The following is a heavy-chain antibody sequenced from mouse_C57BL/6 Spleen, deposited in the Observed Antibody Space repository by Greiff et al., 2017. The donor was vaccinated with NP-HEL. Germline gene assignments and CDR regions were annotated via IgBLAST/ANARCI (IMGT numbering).Heavy chain of an antibody. CDR3: ARGQLGFDY. D-gene: IGHD3-1*01. J-gene: IGHJ2*01. CDR2: IYPSDSET. CDR1: GYTFTSYW. Sequence: QVQLQQPGAELVRPGSSVKLSCKASGYTFTSYWMDWVKQRPGQGLEWIGNIYPSDSETHYNQKFKDKATLTVDKSSSTAYMQLSSLTSEDSAVYYCARGQLGFDYWGQGTTLTVSS. V-gene: IGHV1-61*01.